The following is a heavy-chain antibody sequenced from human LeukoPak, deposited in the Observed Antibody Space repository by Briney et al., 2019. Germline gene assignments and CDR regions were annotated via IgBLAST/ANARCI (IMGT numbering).Heavy chain of an antibody. V-gene: IGHV3-7*01. J-gene: IGHJ4*02. CDR2: IKQDGSEK. CDR3: ARIVFLTGYYIDY. CDR1: GFTFTNYW. Sequence: GGSLRLSCAASGFTFTNYWMSWVRQAPGKGLEWVANIKQDGSEKFYVDSVKGRFTISRENAKNSLYLQMNSLRAEDTAVYYCARIVFLTGYYIDYWAREPWSPSPQ. D-gene: IGHD3-9*01.